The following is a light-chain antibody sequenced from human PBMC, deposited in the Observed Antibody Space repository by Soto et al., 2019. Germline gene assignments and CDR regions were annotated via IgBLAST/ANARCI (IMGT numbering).Light chain of an antibody. CDR1: QSISSW. J-gene: IGKJ5*01. V-gene: IGKV1-5*01. CDR3: QQSYSTQIT. CDR2: DAS. Sequence: DIQMTQSPSTLSASVGDRVTITCRASQSISSWLAWYQQKTGKAPKILIYDASSLQSGVPSRFSGSGSGKDVTLTISSLQPEDVATYEGQQSYSTQITFGQGTRLEIK.